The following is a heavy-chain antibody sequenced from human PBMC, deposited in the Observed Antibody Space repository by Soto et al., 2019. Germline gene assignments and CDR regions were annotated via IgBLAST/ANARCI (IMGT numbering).Heavy chain of an antibody. V-gene: IGHV4-31*03. Sequence: SETLSLTCTVAGDSINSGGYCWSWIHQHPGKGLEWIGCISYGGSTYYNPSLKSRVTISVDTSKNQLSLKLSSVTAADTAVYYCARVWGGAFDIWGQGTMVTVSS. CDR1: GDSINSGGYC. D-gene: IGHD3-10*01. J-gene: IGHJ3*02. CDR2: ISYGGST. CDR3: ARVWGGAFDI.